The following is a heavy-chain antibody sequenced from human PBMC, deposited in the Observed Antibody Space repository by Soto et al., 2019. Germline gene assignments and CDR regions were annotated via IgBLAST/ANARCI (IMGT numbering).Heavy chain of an antibody. Sequence: QLQLQESGPGLVKASETLSLTCNVSGGSISSSRSYWAWIRQPPGKGLEWIANIFYSGSTYYNPSLVSLVTVSAETSKNQFSLKLSSVTAADTAVYYCARQPTTAELDMWFDPWGQGTLVTVSS. CDR2: IFYSGST. CDR3: ARQPTTAELDMWFDP. D-gene: IGHD2-2*01. V-gene: IGHV4-39*01. CDR1: GGSISSSRSY. J-gene: IGHJ5*02.